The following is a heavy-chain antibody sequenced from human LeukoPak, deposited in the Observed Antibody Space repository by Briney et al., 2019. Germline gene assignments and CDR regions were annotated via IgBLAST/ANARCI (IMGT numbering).Heavy chain of an antibody. J-gene: IGHJ4*02. D-gene: IGHD6-19*01. CDR1: GFTFSSYS. V-gene: IGHV3-21*01. CDR3: ARVDSSGWYREVDY. CDR2: ISSSSSYI. Sequence: PGGSLRLSCAASGFTFSSYSMNWVRQAPGKGLEWVSSISSSSSYIYYADSVKGRFTISRDNAKNSLYLQMNSLRAEDTAVYYCARVDSSGWYREVDYWGQGTLVTVSS.